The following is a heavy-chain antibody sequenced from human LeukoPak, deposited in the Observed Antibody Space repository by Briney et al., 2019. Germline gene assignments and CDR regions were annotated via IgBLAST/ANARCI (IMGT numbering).Heavy chain of an antibody. V-gene: IGHV4-30-4*08. D-gene: IGHD6-19*01. CDR2: IYYSGST. Sequence: PSETLSLTCTVSGGSISSGDYYWNCIRQPPGKGLEWIGYIYYSGSTYYNPSLKSRLTISVDTSKNQFSLKLSSVTAADTAVYYCARDGSGVPGNWFDPWGQGTLVTVSS. CDR1: GGSISSGDYY. J-gene: IGHJ5*02. CDR3: ARDGSGVPGNWFDP.